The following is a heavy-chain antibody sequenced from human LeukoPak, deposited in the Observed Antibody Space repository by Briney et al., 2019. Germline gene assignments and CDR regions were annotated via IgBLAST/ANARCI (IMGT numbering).Heavy chain of an antibody. CDR3: VRDGVGFSGYTYYFDY. CDR1: GFIFSSYA. CDR2: ISPNGGAT. D-gene: IGHD5-12*01. V-gene: IGHV3-64D*06. J-gene: IGHJ4*02. Sequence: GGSPRLSCSASGFIFSSYAIHWVRQAPGKGLEHVATISPNGGATHLADSVKGRFTMSRDNSKNTLSLQMSSLRVEDTAVYYCVRDGVGFSGYTYYFDYWGQGTRVTVSS.